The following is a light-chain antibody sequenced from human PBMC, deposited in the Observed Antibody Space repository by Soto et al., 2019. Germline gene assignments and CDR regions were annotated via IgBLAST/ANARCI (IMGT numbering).Light chain of an antibody. J-gene: IGLJ1*01. Sequence: QSALTQPRSVSGSPGQSVTISCTGASSDVGGYDYVSWYQQHPGKAPKLILYEVNNRPSGVSSHFSGSKSGNTASLIISGLQADDEAQYYCSSYSTTSTLVFGSGTKLTVL. V-gene: IGLV2-14*01. CDR3: SSYSTTSTLV. CDR1: SSDVGGYDY. CDR2: EVN.